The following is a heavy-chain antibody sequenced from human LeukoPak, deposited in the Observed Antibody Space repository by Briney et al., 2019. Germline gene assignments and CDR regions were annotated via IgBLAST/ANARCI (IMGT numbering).Heavy chain of an antibody. CDR1: GFTFSSYW. J-gene: IGHJ3*02. D-gene: IGHD3-10*01. CDR2: INSDGSST. Sequence: QPGGSLRLSCAASGFTFSSYWMHWVRQAPGKGLVWVSRINSDGSSTSYADSVKGRFTISRDNSKNTLYLQMNSLRAEDTAVYYCARGNTMAVDAFDIWGQGTMVTVSS. CDR3: ARGNTMAVDAFDI. V-gene: IGHV3-74*01.